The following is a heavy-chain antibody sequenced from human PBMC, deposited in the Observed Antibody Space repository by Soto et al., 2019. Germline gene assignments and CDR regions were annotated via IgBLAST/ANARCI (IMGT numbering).Heavy chain of an antibody. J-gene: IGHJ6*02. V-gene: IGHV3-30*18. CDR3: AQPTATGDWYYYDGLDV. CDR1: GFTFRTYG. CDR2: TSYDGSNT. Sequence: QVQLVESGGGVVQPGRSLRLSCAASGFTFRTYGMHWVRQAPGKGLEWVAVTSYDGSNTYYADSAKGRFIISRDNSKNTLYLHISSLRADDTAVYWCAQPTATGDWYYYDGLDVWGQGTTVTVSS. D-gene: IGHD2-21*01.